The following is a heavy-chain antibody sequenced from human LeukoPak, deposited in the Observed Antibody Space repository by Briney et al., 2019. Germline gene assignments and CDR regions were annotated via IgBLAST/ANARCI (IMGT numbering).Heavy chain of an antibody. V-gene: IGHV1-8*03. Sequence: ASVKVSCKASGYTFTSYDINWVRQATGQGLEWMGWMNPNSGNTGYAQKFQGRVTITRNTSISTAYMELSSLRSEDTALYYCARCLPYDFWSGYYTGGEFDYWGQGTLVTVSS. D-gene: IGHD3-3*01. CDR3: ARCLPYDFWSGYYTGGEFDY. CDR2: MNPNSGNT. CDR1: GYTFTSYD. J-gene: IGHJ4*02.